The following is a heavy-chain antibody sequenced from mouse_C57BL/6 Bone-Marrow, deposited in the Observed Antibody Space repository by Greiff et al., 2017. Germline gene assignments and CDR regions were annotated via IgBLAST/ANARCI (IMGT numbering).Heavy chain of an antibody. J-gene: IGHJ1*03. V-gene: IGHV5-4*03. CDR1: GFTFSSYA. CDR2: ISGGGSYT. Sequence: EVMLVESGGGLVKPGGSLKLSCAASGFTFSSYAMSWVRQTPEKRLEWVATISGGGSYTYYPDNVKGRFTISRDNAKNNLYLQMSQLKSEDTAMYYWARGITTVDWYFGVWGTGATVTGSS. D-gene: IGHD1-1*01. CDR3: ARGITTVDWYFGV.